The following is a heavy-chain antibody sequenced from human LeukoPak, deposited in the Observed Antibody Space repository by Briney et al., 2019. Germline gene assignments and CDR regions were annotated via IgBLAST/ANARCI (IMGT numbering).Heavy chain of an antibody. CDR1: GFIFGDYA. CDR3: ARDRDWNFDY. J-gene: IGHJ4*02. D-gene: IGHD3/OR15-3a*01. Sequence: GGSLRLSCTASGFIFGDYAMSWFRQAPGKGLEWVSSISPSSTYIKYSDSVKGRFTISRDDAKNSLYLQMNSLRADDTAVYYCARDRDWNFDYWGQGTLVTVSS. CDR2: ISPSSTYI. V-gene: IGHV3-21*01.